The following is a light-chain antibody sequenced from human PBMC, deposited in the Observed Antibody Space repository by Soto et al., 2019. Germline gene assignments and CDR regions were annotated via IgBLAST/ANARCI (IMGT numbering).Light chain of an antibody. CDR3: QQYGSFT. Sequence: EIVLTQSPGTLSLSPGERATLSCRASQTISSSYLAWYQQKPGQAPRLLIYGASIRATGIPDRFSGSGSGTDFTLTISRLEPEDFAVYYCQQYGSFTFGPGTKVDIK. V-gene: IGKV3-20*01. J-gene: IGKJ3*01. CDR1: QTISSSY. CDR2: GAS.